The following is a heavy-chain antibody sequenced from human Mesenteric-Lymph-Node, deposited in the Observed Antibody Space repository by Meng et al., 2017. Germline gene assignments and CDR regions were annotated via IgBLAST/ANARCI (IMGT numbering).Heavy chain of an antibody. J-gene: IGHJ5*02. CDR1: GGSISSYY. CDR3: ARADSTSGSYYP. Sequence: SETLSLTCTVSGGSISSYYWSWIRQPPGKGLEWIGYIYYSGSTNYNPSLKSRVTIPVDTSKNQFSLQVNSVTPEDTAVYYCARADSTSGSYYPWGQGTLVTVSS. CDR2: IYYSGST. V-gene: IGHV4-59*12. D-gene: IGHD1-26*01.